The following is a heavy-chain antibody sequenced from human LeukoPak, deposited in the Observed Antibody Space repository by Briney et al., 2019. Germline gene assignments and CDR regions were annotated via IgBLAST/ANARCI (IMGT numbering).Heavy chain of an antibody. CDR2: IGGSNTNT. Sequence: PGGSLRLSCATSGLTFSNSGMSWVRQAPGKGLEWVSSIGGSNTNTYYADSVKGRFTISRDNSKSTVSLQMSSLRAEDTAVYYCAKKGYSNGWRDSYYFDCWGQGTLVTVSS. J-gene: IGHJ4*02. CDR1: GLTFSNSG. V-gene: IGHV3-23*01. D-gene: IGHD6-19*01. CDR3: AKKGYSNGWRDSYYFDC.